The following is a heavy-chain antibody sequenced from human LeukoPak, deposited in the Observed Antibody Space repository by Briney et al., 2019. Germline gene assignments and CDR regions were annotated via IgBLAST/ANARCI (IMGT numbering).Heavy chain of an antibody. D-gene: IGHD5-12*01. V-gene: IGHV4-59*01. J-gene: IGHJ4*02. CDR3: AAIVPTVRGFDY. CDR1: GGSISSYY. CDR2: IYYSGST. Sequence: SETLSLTCTVSGGSISSYYWSWIRQPPGKGLEWIGYIYYSGSTNYNPSLKSRVTISVDTSKNQFSLKLSSVTAADTAVYYCAAIVPTVRGFDYWGQGTLVTVSS.